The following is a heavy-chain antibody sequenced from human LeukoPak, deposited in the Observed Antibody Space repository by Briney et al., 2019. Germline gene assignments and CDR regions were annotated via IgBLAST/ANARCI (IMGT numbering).Heavy chain of an antibody. J-gene: IGHJ4*02. CDR3: AREEQNSSPIH. CDR2: INPNSGGT. Sequence: ASVTVSCKASGYTFTGYYMHWVRQAPGQGLEWMGRINPNSGGTNYAQKFQGRVTMTRDTSISTAYMELSRLRSDDTAVYYCAREEQNSSPIHWGQGTLVTVSS. CDR1: GYTFTGYY. D-gene: IGHD6-19*01. V-gene: IGHV1-2*06.